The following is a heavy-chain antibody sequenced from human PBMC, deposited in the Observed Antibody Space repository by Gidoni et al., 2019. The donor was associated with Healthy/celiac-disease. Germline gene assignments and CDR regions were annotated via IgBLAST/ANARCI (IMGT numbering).Heavy chain of an antibody. J-gene: IGHJ3*02. CDR1: GGTFSSYA. D-gene: IGHD3-3*01. CDR3: AREAAGYDFWSGYTYDAFDI. CDR2: IIPIFGTA. V-gene: IGHV1-69*01. Sequence: QVQLVQSGAEVKKPGSSVKVSCKASGGTFSSYAISWVRQAPGQGLEWMGGIIPIFGTANYAQKFQGRVTITADESTSTAYMELSSLRSEDTAVYYCAREAAGYDFWSGYTYDAFDIWGQGTMVTVSS.